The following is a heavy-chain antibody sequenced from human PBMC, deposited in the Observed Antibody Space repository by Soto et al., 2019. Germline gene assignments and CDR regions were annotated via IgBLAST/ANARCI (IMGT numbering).Heavy chain of an antibody. J-gene: IGHJ4*02. CDR3: AKAGCSGGTCYLYYFDY. Sequence: WGSLRLSCAASGFTFSNYAMSWFRQAPGKGLEWVSTISGRGGNTYYADSVKGRFTISRDNSRNTLYLQMDSLRVEDSAVYSCAKAGCSGGTCYLYYFDYWGQGALVTVSS. CDR1: GFTFSNYA. D-gene: IGHD2-15*01. V-gene: IGHV3-23*01. CDR2: ISGRGGNT.